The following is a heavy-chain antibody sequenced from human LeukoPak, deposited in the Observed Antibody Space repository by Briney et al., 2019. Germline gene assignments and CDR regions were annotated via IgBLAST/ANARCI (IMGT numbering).Heavy chain of an antibody. CDR2: IYHSGST. CDR1: GYSISSGYY. CDR3: AKSGGYGLIDC. J-gene: IGHJ4*02. D-gene: IGHD1-26*01. V-gene: IGHV4-38-2*02. Sequence: SETLSLTCTVSGYSISSGYYWGWIRQPPGKGLEWIGSIYHSGSTYYNPSLKSRVTISIDTSRNQFSLRLNSVTAADTAMYYCAKSGGYGLIDCWGQGTLVTVSS.